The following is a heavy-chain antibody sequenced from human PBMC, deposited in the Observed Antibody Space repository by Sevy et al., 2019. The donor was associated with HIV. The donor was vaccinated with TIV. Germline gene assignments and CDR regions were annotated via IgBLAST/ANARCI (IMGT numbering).Heavy chain of an antibody. CDR1: GGSISSSSYY. V-gene: IGHV4-39*01. D-gene: IGHD2-2*01. J-gene: IGHJ5*02. Sequence: SETLSLTCTVSGGSISSSSYYWGWIRQPPGKGLEWIGSIYSSGSTYYNPSLKSRLTISLDTSKNKFSVKLSSVTAADTAVYYSARQRKMGVPTNNWFDPWGQGTLVTVSS. CDR2: IYSSGST. CDR3: ARQRKMGVPTNNWFDP.